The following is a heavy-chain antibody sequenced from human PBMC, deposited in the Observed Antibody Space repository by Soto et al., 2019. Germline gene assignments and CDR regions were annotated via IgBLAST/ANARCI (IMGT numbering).Heavy chain of an antibody. CDR3: AMLDNHVPPAPEDV. CDR1: GYIFVNYG. D-gene: IGHD2-2*03. V-gene: IGHV1-18*01. J-gene: IGHJ6*02. CDR2: ISPYSGNT. Sequence: QVQLVQSGDEVRKPGSSVKVSCKASGYIFVNYGIAWVRQAPGQGLEWMGWISPYSGNTHYASKVQGRLTMTTDTATSTSCMSLGSLTSDDTSVYYCAMLDNHVPPAPEDVWCQGTTVTVSS.